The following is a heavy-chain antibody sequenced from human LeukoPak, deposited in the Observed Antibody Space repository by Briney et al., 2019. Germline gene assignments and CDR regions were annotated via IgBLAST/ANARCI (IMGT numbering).Heavy chain of an antibody. V-gene: IGHV3-21*01. D-gene: IGHD1/OR15-1a*01. CDR3: AKDSPSRTATTEVPVDY. J-gene: IGHJ4*02. CDR1: GFSFRDYT. CDR2: IGSSSSYI. Sequence: SGGSRRLSCAASGFSFRDYTMNWVRQPPGKGRDWVASIGSSSSYIYFANSVRGRFSISRDNAKNSLYLQMNSLRAEDTAVYYCAKDSPSRTATTEVPVDYWGQGTLVTVSS.